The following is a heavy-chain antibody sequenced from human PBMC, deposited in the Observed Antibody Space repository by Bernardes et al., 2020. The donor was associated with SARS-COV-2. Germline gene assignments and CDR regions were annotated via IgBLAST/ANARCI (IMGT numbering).Heavy chain of an antibody. V-gene: IGHV3-9*01. CDR3: ISWGPNPVGY. CDR1: GFTFDDYA. Sequence: GGSLRLSCAASGFTFDDYAMHWVRQAPGKGLEWVSGISWNSGSIGYADSVKGRFTISRDNAKNSLYLQMNSLRAEDTALYYCISWGPNPVGYWGQGTLVTVSS. CDR2: ISWNSGSI. D-gene: IGHD1-26*01. J-gene: IGHJ4*02.